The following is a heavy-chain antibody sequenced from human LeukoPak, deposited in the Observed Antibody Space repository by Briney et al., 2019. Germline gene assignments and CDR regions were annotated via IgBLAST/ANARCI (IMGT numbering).Heavy chain of an antibody. CDR2: ISPSGTT. D-gene: IGHD2/OR15-2a*01. Sequence: SSETLSLTCTVSGGYTGSHYWSWIRQPAGKGLEWIGRISPSGTTHYNPSLGSRVTMSVDTSKNYFSLRLSSVTAADTAVYYCARDFYASGFYFWFDPWGQGMLVTVSS. CDR3: ARDFYASGFYFWFDP. J-gene: IGHJ5*02. CDR1: GGYTGSHY. V-gene: IGHV4-4*07.